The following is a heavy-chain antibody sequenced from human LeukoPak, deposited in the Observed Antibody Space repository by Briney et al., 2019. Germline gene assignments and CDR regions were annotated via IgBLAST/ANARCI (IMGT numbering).Heavy chain of an antibody. V-gene: IGHV3-48*03. D-gene: IGHD3-22*01. CDR2: ISSRGSTI. Sequence: GGSLRLSRAASGFTFSSYEMNWVRQAPGKGLEWVSYISSRGSTIYYADSVKGRFTISRDNAKNSLYLQMNSLRAEDTAVYYCARAPLVYYHDSSGQQFAIDFWGQRTMVTVSS. J-gene: IGHJ3*01. CDR1: GFTFSSYE. CDR3: ARAPLVYYHDSSGQQFAIDF.